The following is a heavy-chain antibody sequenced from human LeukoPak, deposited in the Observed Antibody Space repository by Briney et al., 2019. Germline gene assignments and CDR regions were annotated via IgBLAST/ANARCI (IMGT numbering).Heavy chain of an antibody. CDR3: ARGVIAAAEPGAFDI. V-gene: IGHV3-66*01. CDR1: GFTVSSNY. CDR2: IYSGGST. J-gene: IGHJ3*02. D-gene: IGHD6-13*01. Sequence: GGSLRLSCAASGFTVSSNYMSWVRQAPGKGLEWVSVIYSGGSTYYADSVKGRFTISRDNSKNTLYLQMNSLRAEDTAVYYCARGVIAAAEPGAFDIWGQGTMVTVSS.